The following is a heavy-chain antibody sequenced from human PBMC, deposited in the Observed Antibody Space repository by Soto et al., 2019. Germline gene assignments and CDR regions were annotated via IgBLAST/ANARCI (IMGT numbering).Heavy chain of an antibody. CDR3: ARDVSLNY. V-gene: IGHV3-30-3*01. CDR2: ISYDGSNK. J-gene: IGHJ4*02. CDR1: GFTFSSYA. Sequence: LRLSCAASGFTFSSYAMHWVRQAPGKGLEWVAVISYDGSNKYYADSVKGRFTISRDNSKNTLYLQMNSLRAEDTAVYYCARDVSLNYWGQGTLVNVSS.